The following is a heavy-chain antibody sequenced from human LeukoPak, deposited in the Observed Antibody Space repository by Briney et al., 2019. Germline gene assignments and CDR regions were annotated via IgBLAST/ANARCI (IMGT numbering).Heavy chain of an antibody. D-gene: IGHD2-8*01. J-gene: IGHJ4*02. CDR1: GFTFRNFW. CDR3: ARGYCTNGVCFYLDY. CDR2: INTDGTDP. V-gene: IGHV3-74*01. Sequence: GGSLRHSCAPSGFTFRNFWMHWVRQVPGKGLVWVSRINTDGTDPDYADSVKGRFTISRDHASNTLYLQMNSLRDEDAAVYYCARGYCTNGVCFYLDYWGQGTLVTVSS.